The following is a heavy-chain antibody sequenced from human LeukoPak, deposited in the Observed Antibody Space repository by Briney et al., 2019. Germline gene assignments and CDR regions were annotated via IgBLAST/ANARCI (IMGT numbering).Heavy chain of an antibody. CDR2: IYYSGST. CDR1: GGSISSYY. CDR3: ASGRGSTSWFDP. Sequence: RSSEPLSLTCTVSGGSISSYYWSWIRQPPGKGLEWIGYIYYSGSTNYNPSLKSRVTISVDTSKNQFSLKLSSVTAADTAVYYCASGRGSTSWFDPWRQGTLVTVSS. V-gene: IGHV4-59*01. D-gene: IGHD1-1*01. J-gene: IGHJ5*02.